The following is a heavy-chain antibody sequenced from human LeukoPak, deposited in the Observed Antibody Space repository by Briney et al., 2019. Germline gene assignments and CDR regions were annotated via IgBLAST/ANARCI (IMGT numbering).Heavy chain of an antibody. V-gene: IGHV4-59*01. D-gene: IGHD3-3*01. Sequence: PSETLSLTCAVSAGSISSYYWNWIRQVPGKGLEWIGYIFYGANTYYNPSLKDRVTMSMDTSKSQVSLKLTSVTAPDTAVYYCASGTIFGVIAPYCFHSWGQGTLVTVSP. J-gene: IGHJ4*02. CDR2: IFYGANT. CDR1: AGSISSYY. CDR3: ASGTIFGVIAPYCFHS.